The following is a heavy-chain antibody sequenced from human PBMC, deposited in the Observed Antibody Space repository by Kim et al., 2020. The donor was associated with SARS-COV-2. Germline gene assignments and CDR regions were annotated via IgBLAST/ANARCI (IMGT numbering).Heavy chain of an antibody. Sequence: SETLSLTCTVSGGSISNYYWSWIRQPPGKGLEWIGYIYYSGSTNYNPSLKSRVTISVDTSKNQFSLKLSSVTAADTAVYYCARVKSICGGSCWGDLFDYWGQGTLVTVSS. CDR1: GGSISNYY. V-gene: IGHV4-59*01. J-gene: IGHJ4*02. D-gene: IGHD2-15*01. CDR3: ARVKSICGGSCWGDLFDY. CDR2: IYYSGST.